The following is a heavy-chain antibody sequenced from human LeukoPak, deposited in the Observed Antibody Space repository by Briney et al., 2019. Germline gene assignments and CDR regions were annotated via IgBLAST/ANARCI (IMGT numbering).Heavy chain of an antibody. CDR2: INPNSGGT. V-gene: IGHV1-2*02. J-gene: IGHJ5*02. CDR1: GYTFTGYY. CDR3: ARDFWFGELSYFRWFDP. Sequence: ASVKVSCKASGYTFTGYYMHWVRQAPGQGLEWMGWINPNSGGTNYAQKFQGRVTMTRDTSISTAYMELSRLRSDDTAVYYCARDFWFGELSYFRWFDPWGQGTLVTVSS. D-gene: IGHD3-10*01.